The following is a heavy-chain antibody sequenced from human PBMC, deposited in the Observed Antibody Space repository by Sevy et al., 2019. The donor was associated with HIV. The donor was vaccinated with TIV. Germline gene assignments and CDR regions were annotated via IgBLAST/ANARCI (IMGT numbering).Heavy chain of an antibody. V-gene: IGHV3-23*01. Sequence: GGSLRLSCAASGFTFSSYAVSWVRQAPGKGLEWVSAISGSGGSTYYADSVKDRFTISRDNSKNTLYLQMNSLRAEDTAVYYCAMTRVAAAGRVRWGQGTLVTVSS. D-gene: IGHD6-13*01. CDR2: ISGSGGST. CDR3: AMTRVAAAGRVR. J-gene: IGHJ4*02. CDR1: GFTFSSYA.